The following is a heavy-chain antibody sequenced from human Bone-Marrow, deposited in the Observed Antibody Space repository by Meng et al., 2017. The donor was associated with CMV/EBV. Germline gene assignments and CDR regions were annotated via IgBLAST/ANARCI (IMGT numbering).Heavy chain of an antibody. CDR2: IYWNDDK. Sequence: SGPTLVKPTQTLTLTCTFSGFSLSTSGVGVGWIRQPPGKALEWLALIYWNDDKRYSPSLKSRLTITKDTSKNQVVLTMTNMDPVDTATYYCAHSDSSSWYYWVDLDYWGQGTLVTVSS. V-gene: IGHV2-5*01. J-gene: IGHJ4*02. CDR3: AHSDSSSWYYWVDLDY. CDR1: GFSLSTSGVG. D-gene: IGHD6-13*01.